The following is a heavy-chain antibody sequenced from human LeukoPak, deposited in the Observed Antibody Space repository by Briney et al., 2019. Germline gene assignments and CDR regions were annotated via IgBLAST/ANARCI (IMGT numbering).Heavy chain of an antibody. V-gene: IGHV4-59*08. CDR3: AGHHPRNTVDF. J-gene: IGHJ4*01. CDR1: GGSISSYY. Sequence: SETLSLTCTVSGGSISSYYWSWIRQPPGKGLEWIAYISDIGSINYNPSLKSRVTISLDTSKNQFSLKLSSVTAADTAVYYCAGHHPRNTVDFWGQEPWSPSPQ. CDR2: ISDIGSI. D-gene: IGHD2/OR15-2a*01.